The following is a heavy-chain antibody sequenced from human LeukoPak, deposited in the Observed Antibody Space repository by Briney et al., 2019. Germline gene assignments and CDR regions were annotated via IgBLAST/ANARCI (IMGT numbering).Heavy chain of an antibody. CDR2: IIPILGIA. V-gene: IGHV1-69*04. CDR3: ARGSVESYSDY. J-gene: IGHJ4*02. CDR1: GGTFSSYA. Sequence: SVKVSCKASGGTFSSYAISWVRQAPGQRLEWMGRIIPILGIANYAQKFQGRVTITADKSTSTAYMELSSLRSEDTAVYYCARGSVESYSDYWGQGTLVTVSS. D-gene: IGHD5-24*01.